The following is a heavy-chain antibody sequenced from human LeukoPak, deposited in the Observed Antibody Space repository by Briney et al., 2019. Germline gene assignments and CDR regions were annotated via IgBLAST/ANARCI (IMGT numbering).Heavy chain of an antibody. V-gene: IGHV3-23*01. J-gene: IGHJ4*02. Sequence: PGGSLRLSCAVSGFTFTNYALSWVRQAPGKGLQWVSTISGTGDSTYYADSVKGRSTVSRDISKNTLYLQMNSLRVEDTAVYYCAKDPIRGYYGSSGLFDYWGQGTLVTVSS. D-gene: IGHD3-22*01. CDR3: AKDPIRGYYGSSGLFDY. CDR1: GFTFTNYA. CDR2: ISGTGDST.